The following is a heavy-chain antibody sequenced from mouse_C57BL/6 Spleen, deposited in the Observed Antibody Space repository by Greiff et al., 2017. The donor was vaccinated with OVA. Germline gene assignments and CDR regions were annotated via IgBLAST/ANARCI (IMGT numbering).Heavy chain of an antibody. CDR1: GFTFTDYY. J-gene: IGHJ2*01. CDR3: ARYDGFTGYFDY. CDR2: ISNKANGYTT. Sequence: EVMLVESGGGLVQPGGSLSLSCAASGFTFTDYYMSWVRQPPGKALEWLGFISNKANGYTTEYSASVKGRFTISRDNSQSILYLQMNALRAEDSATYYCARYDGFTGYFDYWGQGTTLTVSS. D-gene: IGHD2-3*01. V-gene: IGHV7-3*01.